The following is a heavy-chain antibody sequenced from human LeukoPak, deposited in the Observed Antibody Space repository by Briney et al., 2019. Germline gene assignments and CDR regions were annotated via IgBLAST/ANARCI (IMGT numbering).Heavy chain of an antibody. D-gene: IGHD1-26*01. J-gene: IGHJ5*02. V-gene: IGHV4-34*01. CDR1: GGSFSGYY. Sequence: SETLSLTCAVYGGSFSGYYWSWIRQPPGKGLEWIGEINHSGSTNYNPSLKSRVTISVDTSKNQLSLKLSSVTAADTAVYYCARGLYSGSYHLWGQGTLVTVSS. CDR2: INHSGST. CDR3: ARGLYSGSYHL.